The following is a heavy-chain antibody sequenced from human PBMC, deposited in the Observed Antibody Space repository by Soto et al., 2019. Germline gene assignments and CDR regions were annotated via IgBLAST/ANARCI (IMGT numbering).Heavy chain of an antibody. V-gene: IGHV5-51*01. CDR3: ARHHSYCGGDCYSRFGAYFDY. CDR2: IYPGDSDT. Sequence: GESLKISCKGSGYSFTSYWIGWVRQMPGKGLEWMGIIYPGDSDTRYSPSFQGQVTISADKSISTAYLQWSSLKASDTAMYYCARHHSYCGGDCYSRFGAYFDYWGQGTLVTVSS. J-gene: IGHJ4*02. D-gene: IGHD2-21*01. CDR1: GYSFTSYW.